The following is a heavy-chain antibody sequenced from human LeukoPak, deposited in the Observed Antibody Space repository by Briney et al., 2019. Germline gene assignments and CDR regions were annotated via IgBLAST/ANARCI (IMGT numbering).Heavy chain of an antibody. V-gene: IGHV1-46*01. CDR3: ARALPHRRLMDTTMNQHWFDP. D-gene: IGHD5-18*01. Sequence: GASVKVSCKASGYTFSGYYLHWVRQAPGQGLEWMGLINPSGGRTNYAQKFQGRVTMTRDMSTSTVYMELSSLRSEDTAVYYCARALPHRRLMDTTMNQHWFDPWGQGTLVTVSS. J-gene: IGHJ5*02. CDR1: GYTFSGYY. CDR2: INPSGGRT.